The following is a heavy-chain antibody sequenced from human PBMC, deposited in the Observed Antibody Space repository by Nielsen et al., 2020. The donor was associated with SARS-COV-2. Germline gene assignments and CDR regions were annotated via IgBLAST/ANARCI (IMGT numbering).Heavy chain of an antibody. D-gene: IGHD5-24*01. V-gene: IGHV4-59*01. CDR3: ARFRRDGYLNFDY. J-gene: IGHJ4*02. Sequence: SETLSLTCTVSRGSISNYYWSWIRQSPGEGLEFIAYVSYNGDTNYNPSLKSRVTISVDTPKNQFSVRLSSVTAADTAMYYCARFRRDGYLNFDYWGQGTLVSVSS. CDR1: RGSISNYY. CDR2: VSYNGDT.